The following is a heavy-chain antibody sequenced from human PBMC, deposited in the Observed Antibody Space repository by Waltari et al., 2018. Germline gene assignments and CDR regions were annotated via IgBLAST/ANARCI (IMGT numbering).Heavy chain of an antibody. CDR3: TRPPGDRRRDY. D-gene: IGHD3-10*01. Sequence: QVQLVDSGGGLVKPGGSLRLSCAASGFSSSDSYMGWIRQAPGKGLEWISYISGSGSTVYYADPVKGRFSISRDNGKNSLYLQMNSLRAEDTAVYYCTRPPGDRRRDYWGQGTLVTVSS. CDR2: ISGSGSTV. V-gene: IGHV3-11*01. CDR1: GFSSSDSY. J-gene: IGHJ4*02.